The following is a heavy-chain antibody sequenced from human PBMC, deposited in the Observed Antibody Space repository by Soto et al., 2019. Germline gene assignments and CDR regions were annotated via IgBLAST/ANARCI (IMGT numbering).Heavy chain of an antibody. J-gene: IGHJ4*02. CDR2: IYYSGSI. D-gene: IGHD1-7*01. Sequence: SETLSLTCTVSGGSISSYYWSWIRQPPGKGLEWIGYIYYSGSINYNPSLKSRVTISVDTSKNQFSLKLSSVTAADTAVYYCARYDWNYGKYYFDYWGQGTLVTVSS. V-gene: IGHV4-59*01. CDR1: GGSISSYY. CDR3: ARYDWNYGKYYFDY.